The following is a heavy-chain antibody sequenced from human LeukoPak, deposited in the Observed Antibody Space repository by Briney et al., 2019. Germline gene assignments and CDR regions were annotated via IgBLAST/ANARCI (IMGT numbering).Heavy chain of an antibody. CDR3: ARQVEWEPYFDY. V-gene: IGHV4-61*05. D-gene: IGHD1-26*01. J-gene: IGHJ4*02. CDR2: ISYSGST. CDR1: GGSISSSSDY. Sequence: PSETLSLTCTVSGGSISSSSDYWSWVRQPPGKGLEWIGYISYSGSTNYNPSLKSRVMISVDTSKNQVSLKLSSVTAADTAVYYCARQVEWEPYFDYWGQGTLVTVSS.